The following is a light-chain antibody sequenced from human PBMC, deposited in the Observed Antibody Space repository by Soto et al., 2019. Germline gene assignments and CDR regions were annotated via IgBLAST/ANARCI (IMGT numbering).Light chain of an antibody. V-gene: IGLV2-14*01. Sequence: QSVLTQPASVSGSPGQSITISCTGTSSDVGRYNYVSWYQHHPGKAPKLIIYEVSNRPSGVSNRFSGSKSGNTASLTISGLQAEDEADYYCSSYTSSNTFVFGTGTKLTVL. CDR3: SSYTSSNTFV. J-gene: IGLJ1*01. CDR1: SSDVGRYNY. CDR2: EVS.